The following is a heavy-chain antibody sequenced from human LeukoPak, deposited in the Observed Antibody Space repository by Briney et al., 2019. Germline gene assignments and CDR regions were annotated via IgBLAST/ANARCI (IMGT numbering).Heavy chain of an antibody. D-gene: IGHD2-15*01. J-gene: IGHJ4*02. CDR3: ARGSCSGGSCPYDF. Sequence: AGGSLRLSCAASGFSFSNHGMNWVRQAPGKGLEWVAVVTYDGNHKNYADSVKGRFTISRDNSKNTLYLQMNSLRAEDTAVFYCARGSCSGGSCPYDFWGQGTLVTASS. CDR1: GFSFSNHG. V-gene: IGHV3-33*05. CDR2: VTYDGNHK.